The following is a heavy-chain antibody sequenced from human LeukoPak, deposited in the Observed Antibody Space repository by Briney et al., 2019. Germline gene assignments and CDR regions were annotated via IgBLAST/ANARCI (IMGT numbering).Heavy chain of an antibody. V-gene: IGHV3-66*03. D-gene: IGHD6-13*01. CDR2: IYSDNT. J-gene: IGHJ5*02. CDR1: GFTVSSNS. Sequence: GGSLRLSCTVSGFTVSSNSMSWVRQAPGKGLEWVSFIYSDNTHYSDSVKGRFTISRDNSKNTLYLQMNSLRAEDTAVYYCARDGQQQLVPGRFDPWGQGTLVTVSS. CDR3: ARDGQQQLVPGRFDP.